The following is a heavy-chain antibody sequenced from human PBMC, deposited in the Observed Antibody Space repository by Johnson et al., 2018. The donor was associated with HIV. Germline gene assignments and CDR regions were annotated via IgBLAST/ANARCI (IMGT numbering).Heavy chain of an antibody. D-gene: IGHD3-22*01. CDR2: IRFDGNNK. CDR3: ARDPSYDMAHTDGFDI. Sequence: QVQLVESGGGVVQPGGSLRLSCAASGFTFSSYGMHWVRQAPGKGLEWVSFIRFDGNNKYYADSVKGRFTISRDNSKKTLHLQMNSLRAEDTAVYYCARDPSYDMAHTDGFDIWGQGTMVTVSS. CDR1: GFTFSSYG. V-gene: IGHV3-30*02. J-gene: IGHJ3*02.